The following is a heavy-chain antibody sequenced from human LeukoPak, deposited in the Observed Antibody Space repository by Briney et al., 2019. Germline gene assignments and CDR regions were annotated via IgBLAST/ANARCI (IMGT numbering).Heavy chain of an antibody. CDR1: GFTFSSYA. Sequence: GGSLRLSCAASGFTFSSYAMHWVRQAPGKGLEWVAVISYDGSNKYYADSVKGRFTISRDNSKNTLYLRMNSLRAEDTAVYYCARDSVTTDAFDIWGQGTMVTVSS. CDR3: ARDSVTTDAFDI. V-gene: IGHV3-30-3*01. J-gene: IGHJ3*02. CDR2: ISYDGSNK. D-gene: IGHD4-17*01.